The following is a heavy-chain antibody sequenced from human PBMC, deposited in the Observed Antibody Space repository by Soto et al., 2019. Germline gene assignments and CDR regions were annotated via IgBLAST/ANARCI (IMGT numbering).Heavy chain of an antibody. CDR1: GFSLSTSGVG. Sequence: QITLKESGPTLVKPTQTLTLTCTFSGFSLSTSGVGVGWIRQPPGKALEWLALIYWDDDKRYSPSLKSRLTITKDPSKNQVVLTMTNMDPVDTATYYCAQWGWVVRGGDYFDYWGQGTLVTVSS. J-gene: IGHJ4*02. V-gene: IGHV2-5*02. D-gene: IGHD2-15*01. CDR3: AQWGWVVRGGDYFDY. CDR2: IYWDDDK.